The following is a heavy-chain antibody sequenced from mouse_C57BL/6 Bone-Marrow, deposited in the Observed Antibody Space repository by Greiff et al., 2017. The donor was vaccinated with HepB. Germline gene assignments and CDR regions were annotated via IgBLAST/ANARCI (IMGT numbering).Heavy chain of an antibody. CDR3: ARPIWYFDV. J-gene: IGHJ1*03. Sequence: EVQLQESGGDLVKPGGSLKLSCAASGFTFSSYGMSWVRQTPDKRLEWVATISSGGSYTYYPDSVKGRFTISRDNAKNTLYLQMSSLKSEDTAMYYCARPIWYFDVWGTGTTVTVSS. CDR1: GFTFSSYG. D-gene: IGHD6-5*01. V-gene: IGHV5-6*01. CDR2: ISSGGSYT.